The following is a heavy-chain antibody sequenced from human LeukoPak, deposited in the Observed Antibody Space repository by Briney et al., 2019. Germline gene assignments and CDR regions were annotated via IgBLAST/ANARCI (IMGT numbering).Heavy chain of an antibody. CDR3: ARSGDGYNYLDY. D-gene: IGHD5-24*01. CDR1: GYTFTGYY. Sequence: ASVKVSCKASGYTFTGYYMHWVRQAPGQGLEWMGWINPNSGGTNYAQKFQGRVTMTRDTSISTAYMELSRLRSDDTAAYYCARSGDGYNYLDYWGQGTLVTVSS. CDR2: INPNSGGT. V-gene: IGHV1-2*02. J-gene: IGHJ4*02.